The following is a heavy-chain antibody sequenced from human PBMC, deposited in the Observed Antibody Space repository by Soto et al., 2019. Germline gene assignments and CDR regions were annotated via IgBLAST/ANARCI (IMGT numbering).Heavy chain of an antibody. CDR3: AIDRGKGDSISYYYYYGMDV. Sequence: PGGSLRLSCAASGFTFSSYDMHWVRQATGKGLEWVSAIGTAGDTYYPGSVKSRFTISRENAKNSSYLQMNSLRAGATAVYYCAIDRGKGDSISYYYYYGMDVWGQGTTVTVSS. V-gene: IGHV3-13*01. CDR2: IGTAGDT. CDR1: GFTFSSYD. J-gene: IGHJ6*02. D-gene: IGHD3-16*01.